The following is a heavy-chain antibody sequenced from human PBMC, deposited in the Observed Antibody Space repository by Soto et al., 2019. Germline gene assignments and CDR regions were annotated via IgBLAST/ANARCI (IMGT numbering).Heavy chain of an antibody. D-gene: IGHD1-1*01. CDR2: TYYRSKWYN. V-gene: IGHV6-1*01. CDR1: GDSVSSNSAA. CDR3: ERAGTQDWNNQYYYYGMDV. J-gene: IGHJ6*02. Sequence: PSQTLSLTCAISGDSVSSNSAAWNWIRQSPSRGLEWLGRTYYRSKWYNDYAVSVKSRITINPDTSKNQFSLQLNSVTPEDTAVYYCERAGTQDWNNQYYYYGMDVWGQGTTVTVSS.